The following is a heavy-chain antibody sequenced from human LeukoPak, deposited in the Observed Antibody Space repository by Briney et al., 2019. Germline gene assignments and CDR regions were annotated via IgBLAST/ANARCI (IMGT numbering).Heavy chain of an antibody. D-gene: IGHD3-10*01. CDR2: IYWNDDR. CDR3: AHRLIREVLRAPLFDY. V-gene: IGHV2-5*01. CDR1: GFSLSTHGVG. Sequence: CGPTLVNPTQTLTLTCTFSGFSLSTHGVGVGWIRQPPGKALEWLSLIYWNDDRSYSQSLKSRLTIPKDPSKNQVVLTMTNMDPVYTATYYCAHRLIREVLRAPLFDYWAQGTLVTVPS. J-gene: IGHJ4*02.